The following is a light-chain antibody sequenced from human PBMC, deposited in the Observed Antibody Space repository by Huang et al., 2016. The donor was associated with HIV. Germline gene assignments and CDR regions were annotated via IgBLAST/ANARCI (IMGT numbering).Light chain of an antibody. CDR2: KAS. V-gene: IGKV1-5*03. CDR3: QQYNAYFPYA. J-gene: IGKJ2*01. CDR1: QNIGTY. Sequence: DIQMTQSPSTLSSSVGDVFTIPCRASQNIGTYLAWYQRKPGKGPKFLIDKASSLESGVPSKFSGSGSGTEFTLTISRLQPDDFATYYCQQYNAYFPYAFGQGTKVEIK.